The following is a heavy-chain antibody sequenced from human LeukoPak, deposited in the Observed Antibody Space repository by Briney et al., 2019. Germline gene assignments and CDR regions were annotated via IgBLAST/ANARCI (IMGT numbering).Heavy chain of an antibody. CDR3: ARYSSSRRFGGGFDY. Sequence: KPGGSLRLSCAASGFTFSSYSMNWVRQAPGKGLEWVSSISSNSSYIYYADSVKGRFTISRDNAKNSLYLQMNSLRAEDTAVYYCARYSSSRRFGGGFDYWGQGTLVTVSS. CDR2: ISSNSSYI. J-gene: IGHJ4*02. D-gene: IGHD6-6*01. V-gene: IGHV3-21*01. CDR1: GFTFSSYS.